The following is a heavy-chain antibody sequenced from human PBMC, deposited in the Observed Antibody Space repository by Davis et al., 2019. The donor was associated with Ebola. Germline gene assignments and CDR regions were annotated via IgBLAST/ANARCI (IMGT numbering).Heavy chain of an antibody. Sequence: GESLKISCAASGFTFSSYSMNWVRQAPGKGLEWVSYISSSSSTIYYADSVKGRFTISRDNAKNSLYLQMNSLRAEDTAVYYCARVCSGGYSSYGMDVWGQGTTVTVSS. D-gene: IGHD2-15*01. J-gene: IGHJ6*02. CDR2: ISSSSSTI. V-gene: IGHV3-48*04. CDR1: GFTFSSYS. CDR3: ARVCSGGYSSYGMDV.